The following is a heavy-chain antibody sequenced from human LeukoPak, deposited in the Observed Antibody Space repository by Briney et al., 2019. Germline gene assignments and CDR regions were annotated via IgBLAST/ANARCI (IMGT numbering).Heavy chain of an antibody. V-gene: IGHV4-38-2*02. Sequence: SETLSLTCTVSGYSISSGYYWGWIRQPAGKGLEWIGRISTSGSTDYNPSLKSRVTISVDMSKNQFSLKLSSVTAADTAVYYCAMGGGLGIVDYWGQGTLVTVSS. J-gene: IGHJ4*02. D-gene: IGHD7-27*01. CDR3: AMGGGLGIVDY. CDR1: GYSISSGYY. CDR2: ISTSGST.